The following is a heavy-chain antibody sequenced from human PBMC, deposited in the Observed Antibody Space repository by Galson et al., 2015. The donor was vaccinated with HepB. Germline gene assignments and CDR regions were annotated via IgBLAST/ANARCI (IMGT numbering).Heavy chain of an antibody. D-gene: IGHD1-26*01. CDR2: IKQDGNEK. CDR1: GFIFSTYW. CDR3: ARRSGSYFELILGRFDY. V-gene: IGHV3-7*01. Sequence: SLRLSCAASGFIFSTYWMSWVRQAPGKGLEWVANIKQDGNEKYYVDSVKGRFTISRDNAKNSLYLQMNSLRVEDTAVYYCARRSGSYFELILGRFDYWGQGTLVTVSS. J-gene: IGHJ4*02.